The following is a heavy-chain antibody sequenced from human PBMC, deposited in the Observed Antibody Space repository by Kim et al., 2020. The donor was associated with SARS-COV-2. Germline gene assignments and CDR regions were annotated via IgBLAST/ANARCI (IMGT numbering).Heavy chain of an antibody. V-gene: IGHV4-59*01. J-gene: IGHJ6*02. Sequence: PSLQSRVTISVDTSKNQCSLKLSSVTAADTAVYYCARVNYYDKQLYGMDVWGQGTTVTVSS. CDR3: ARVNYYDKQLYGMDV. D-gene: IGHD3-22*01.